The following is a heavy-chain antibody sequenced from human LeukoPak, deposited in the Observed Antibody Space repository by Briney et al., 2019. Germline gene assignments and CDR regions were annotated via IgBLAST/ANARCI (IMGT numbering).Heavy chain of an antibody. J-gene: IGHJ4*02. CDR1: GVTLSTYA. CDR3: ARDGSLPDY. V-gene: IGHV3-23*01. CDR2: ISSSGSGDNT. Sequence: PGGSLRLSCAASGVTLSTYAMSWARQAPGKGLEWVSGISSSGSGDNTYYADSVKGRFTISRDSSKNTLFLHMNTLRAEDTAVYYCARDGSLPDYWGQGTLVTVSS.